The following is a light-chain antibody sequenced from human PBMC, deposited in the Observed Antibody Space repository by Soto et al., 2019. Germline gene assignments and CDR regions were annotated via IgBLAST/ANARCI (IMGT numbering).Light chain of an antibody. CDR1: QTVSSNF. Sequence: DIVLTQSPGTLSLSPGDRATLSCSASQTVSSNFLAWYQQRPAQAPRLLIHGASTRATGITDRFSGSVSGTDFTLTISGLEPEDFAVYYCQQYGSSPATFGQGTKVEIK. CDR3: QQYGSSPAT. J-gene: IGKJ1*01. CDR2: GAS. V-gene: IGKV3-20*01.